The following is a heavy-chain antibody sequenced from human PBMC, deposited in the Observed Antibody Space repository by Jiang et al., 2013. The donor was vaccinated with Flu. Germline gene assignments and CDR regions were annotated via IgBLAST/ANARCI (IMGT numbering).Heavy chain of an antibody. CDR3: ASTNYDFWSGYPWYFDY. Sequence: ELLKPSETLSLTCTVSGGSISSSSYYWGWIRQPPGKGLEWIGSIYYSGSTYYNPSLKSRVTISVGTSKNQFSLKLSSVTAADTAVYYCASTNYDFWSGYPWYFDYWGQGTLVTVSS. J-gene: IGHJ4*02. CDR1: GGSISSSSYY. CDR2: IYYSGST. D-gene: IGHD3-3*01. V-gene: IGHV4-39*01.